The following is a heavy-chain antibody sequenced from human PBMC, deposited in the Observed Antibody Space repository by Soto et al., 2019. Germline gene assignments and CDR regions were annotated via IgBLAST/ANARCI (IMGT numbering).Heavy chain of an antibody. D-gene: IGHD6-19*01. Sequence: SETLYLACTVSGGSISSRDYYWSWIRQPPGKGLEWIGYISYSGNTYYNPSLKSRLLISVDTSKNQFSLSLTSMTTADTAVYYCARGSGQWLPPGYWGQGALVTVSS. CDR3: ARGSGQWLPPGY. V-gene: IGHV4-30-4*01. CDR1: GGSISSRDYY. J-gene: IGHJ4*02. CDR2: ISYSGNT.